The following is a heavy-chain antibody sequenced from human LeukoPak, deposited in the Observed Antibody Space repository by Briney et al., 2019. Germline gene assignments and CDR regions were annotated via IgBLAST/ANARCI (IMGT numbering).Heavy chain of an antibody. CDR2: ISSSGSTI. CDR3: AELGITMIGGV. CDR1: GFTFSSYE. Sequence: GGSLRLSCAASGFTFSSYEMNWVRQGPGKGLGWVSYISSSGSTIYYADSVKGRFTISRDNAKNSLYLQMNSLRAEDTAVYYCAELGITMIGGVWGKGTTVTISS. J-gene: IGHJ6*04. D-gene: IGHD3-10*02. V-gene: IGHV3-48*03.